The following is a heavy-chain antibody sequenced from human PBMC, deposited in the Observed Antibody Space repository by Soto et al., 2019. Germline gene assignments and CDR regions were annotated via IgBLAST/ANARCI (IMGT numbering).Heavy chain of an antibody. J-gene: IGHJ6*02. CDR3: AGECNRWCMPALSYYYGMAV. CDR2: IIPIFGTA. CDR1: VGPFSSYA. D-gene: IGHD2-8*01. V-gene: IGHV1-69*01. Sequence: QVQLVQSGAEVKKPGSSVKVSCKASVGPFSSYAISWVRQAPGQGLEWLGGIIPIFGTANYAQKFQGRVTITADEATSTAYIELGSLRSEDTAVYYCAGECNRWCMPALSYYYGMAVWGQGTTVTVSS.